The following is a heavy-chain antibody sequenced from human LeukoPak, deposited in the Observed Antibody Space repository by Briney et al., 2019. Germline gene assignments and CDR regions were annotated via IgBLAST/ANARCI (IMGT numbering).Heavy chain of an antibody. CDR1: GFTFRNYG. CDR2: IWYDGSNK. CDR3: ARGGVDTAMVPFDY. J-gene: IGHJ4*02. V-gene: IGHV3-33*01. D-gene: IGHD5-18*01. Sequence: GGSLRLSCVASGFTFRNYGMHWVRQAPGKGLEWVAVIWYDGSNKYYADSVKGRFTISRDNSKDTLYLQMNSLRAEDTAVYYCARGGVDTAMVPFDYWGQGTLVTVSS.